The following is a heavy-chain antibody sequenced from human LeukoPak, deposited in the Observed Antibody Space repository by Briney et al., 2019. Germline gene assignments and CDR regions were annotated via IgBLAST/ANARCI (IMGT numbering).Heavy chain of an antibody. J-gene: IGHJ4*02. CDR2: ISSSSSYI. D-gene: IGHD5-24*01. V-gene: IGHV3-21*04. CDR3: ARYADGYNWGYFDY. Sequence: GGSLRLSCAASGFTFSSYSMNWVRQAPGKGLEWVSSISSSSSYIYYADSVKGRFTISRDNAKNSLYLQMNSLRAEDTAVYYCARYADGYNWGYFDYWGQGTLVTVSS. CDR1: GFTFSSYS.